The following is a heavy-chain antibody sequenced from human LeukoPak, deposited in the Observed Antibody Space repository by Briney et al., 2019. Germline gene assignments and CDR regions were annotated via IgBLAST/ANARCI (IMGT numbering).Heavy chain of an antibody. Sequence: SETLSLTCTVSGYSISSGYYWGWTRPPPGKGLEWIGSIYHSGSTYYNPSLKSRVTISVDTSKNQFSLKLSSVTAADTAVYYCARANYGDYYYMDVWGKGTTVTVSS. CDR1: GYSISSGYY. J-gene: IGHJ6*03. CDR2: IYHSGST. D-gene: IGHD4-17*01. CDR3: ARANYGDYYYMDV. V-gene: IGHV4-38-2*02.